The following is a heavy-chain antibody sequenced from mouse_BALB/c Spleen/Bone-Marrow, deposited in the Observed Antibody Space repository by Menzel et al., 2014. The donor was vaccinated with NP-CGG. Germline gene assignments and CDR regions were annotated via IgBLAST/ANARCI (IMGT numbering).Heavy chain of an antibody. Sequence: EVQLVESGGGLVQPGGSLRLSCTTSGFTFTDYYMSWVRQPPGKALEWLAFIRNKAYGYTTEYSASVRGRFTIFRDNSQSILYLQMNTLRAEDSATYYCARFPMDYWGQGTSVTVSS. CDR1: GFTFTDYY. CDR3: ARFPMDY. CDR2: IRNKAYGYTT. V-gene: IGHV7-3*02. J-gene: IGHJ4*01.